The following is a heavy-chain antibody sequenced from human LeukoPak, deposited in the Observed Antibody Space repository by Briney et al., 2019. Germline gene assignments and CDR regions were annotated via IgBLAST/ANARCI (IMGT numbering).Heavy chain of an antibody. Sequence: PSETLSLTCTVSGGSISSYYWSWIRQPPGKGLEWIGYIYYSRSTNYNPSLKSRVTISVDTSKNQFSLKLSSVTAADTAVYYCARGGWYKNWFDHWGQGTLVTVSS. CDR1: GGSISSYY. CDR3: ARGGWYKNWFDH. J-gene: IGHJ5*02. V-gene: IGHV4-59*01. CDR2: IYYSRST. D-gene: IGHD6-19*01.